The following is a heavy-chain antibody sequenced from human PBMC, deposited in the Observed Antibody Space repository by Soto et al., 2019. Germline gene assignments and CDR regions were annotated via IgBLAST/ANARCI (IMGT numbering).Heavy chain of an antibody. CDR2: ISWNSGSI. D-gene: IGHD3-3*01. CDR3: AKAPRKVEWLMEI. V-gene: IGHV3-9*01. J-gene: IGHJ3*02. Sequence: GGSLRLSCAASGFTFDDYAMHWVRQAPGKGLEWVSGISWNSGSIGYADSVKGRFTISRDNAKNSLYLQMNSLRAEDTALYYCAKAPRKVEWLMEIWGQGTMVTVSS. CDR1: GFTFDDYA.